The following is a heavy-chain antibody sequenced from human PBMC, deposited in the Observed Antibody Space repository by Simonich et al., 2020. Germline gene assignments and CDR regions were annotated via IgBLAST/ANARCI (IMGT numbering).Heavy chain of an antibody. Sequence: GGGLVQPGGSLRLSCAASGFTFSSYAMSWVRQAPGKGLEWVSAISGRGGSTYYADSVKGRFTISRDNSKNTLYLQMNSLRAEDTAVYYCAKDLGERITMIVVVIDAFDFWGQGTMVTVSS. D-gene: IGHD3-22*01. J-gene: IGHJ3*01. CDR1: GFTFSSYA. V-gene: IGHV3-23*01. CDR3: AKDLGERITMIVVVIDAFDF. CDR2: ISGRGGST.